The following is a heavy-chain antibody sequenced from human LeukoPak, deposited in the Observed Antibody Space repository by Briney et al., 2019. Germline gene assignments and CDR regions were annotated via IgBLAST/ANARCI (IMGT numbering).Heavy chain of an antibody. V-gene: IGHV5-51*03. D-gene: IGHD2-15*01. CDR1: GSIFNSYW. J-gene: IGHJ4*02. CDR2: IYPGDSDT. Sequence: KSGESLKISCKGSGSIFNSYWIGWGRQLPGKGLEWMGIIYPGDSDTRYSPSFQGQVTISADKSISTAYLQWSSLKASDTAMYYCARRSGGFDYWGQGTLVTVSS. CDR3: ARRSGGFDY.